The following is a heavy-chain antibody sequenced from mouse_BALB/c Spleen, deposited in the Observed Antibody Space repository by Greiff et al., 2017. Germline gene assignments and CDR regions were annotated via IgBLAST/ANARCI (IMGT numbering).Heavy chain of an antibody. CDR2: IDPANGNT. CDR3: ARNGLYYAMDY. J-gene: IGHJ4*01. D-gene: IGHD1-2*01. V-gene: IGHV14-3*02. Sequence: VQLKESGAELVKPGASVKLSCTASGFNIKDTYMHWVKQRPEQGLEWIGRIDPANGNTKYDPKFQGKATITADTSSNTAYLQLSSLTSEDTAVYYCARNGLYYAMDYWGQGTSVTVSS. CDR1: GFNIKDTY.